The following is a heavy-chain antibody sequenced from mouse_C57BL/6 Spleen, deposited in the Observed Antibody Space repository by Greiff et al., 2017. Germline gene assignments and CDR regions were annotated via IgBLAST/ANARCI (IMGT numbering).Heavy chain of an antibody. J-gene: IGHJ3*01. D-gene: IGHD1-1*01. CDR1: GYTFTSYW. Sequence: QVQLQQPGAELVKPGASVKLSCKASGYTFTSYWMHWVKQRPGQGLEWIGMIHPNSGSTNYNKKFKSKATLTVDKSSSTAYMQLSSLTSEYSADYYGARGYGSRFAYWGQGTTLTVSA. CDR3: ARGYGSRFAY. V-gene: IGHV1-64*01. CDR2: IHPNSGST.